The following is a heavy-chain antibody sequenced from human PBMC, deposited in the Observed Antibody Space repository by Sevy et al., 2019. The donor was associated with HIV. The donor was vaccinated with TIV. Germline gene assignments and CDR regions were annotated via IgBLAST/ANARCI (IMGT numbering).Heavy chain of an antibody. CDR3: ARAATVVTPDS. D-gene: IGHD2-21*02. CDR2: ISAYNGDT. V-gene: IGHV1-18*04. Sequence: ASVKVSCKTSGYTFTTYGIIWVRQAPGQGLEGMGWISAYNGDTNYAQKLQGRVSMTTDTSTSTAYLEVRGLRSDDTAVYYCARAATVVTPDSWGQGTLVTVSS. CDR1: GYTFTTYG. J-gene: IGHJ4*02.